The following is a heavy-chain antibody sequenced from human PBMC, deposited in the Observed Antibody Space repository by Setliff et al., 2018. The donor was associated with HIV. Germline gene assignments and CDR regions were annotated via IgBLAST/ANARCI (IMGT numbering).Heavy chain of an antibody. J-gene: IGHJ6*03. D-gene: IGHD3-22*01. Sequence: GASVKVSCKASGYTFTSYAMHWVRQAPGQRLEWVGWINTGNGDTKYSQDFQGRVTMTRDTSISTAYMELNNLKFEDTAVYYCARARRDSYDRGRRNHYYIDVWGKGTTVTVSS. CDR2: INTGNGDT. CDR1: GYTFTSYA. CDR3: ARARRDSYDRGRRNHYYIDV. V-gene: IGHV1-3*04.